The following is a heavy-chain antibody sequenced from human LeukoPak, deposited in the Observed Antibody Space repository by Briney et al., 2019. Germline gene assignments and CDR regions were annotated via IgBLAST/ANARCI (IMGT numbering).Heavy chain of an antibody. D-gene: IGHD6-13*01. CDR3: AASTSSSWYF. CDR1: GFTFSSYA. V-gene: IGHV3-30-3*01. Sequence: GGSLRLSCAASGFTFSSYAMHWVRQAPGKGLEWVAVISYDGSNKYYADSVKGRFIISRDNSKNTLYLQMNSLRAEDTAVYYCAASTSSSWYFGGQGTLVTVSS. CDR2: ISYDGSNK. J-gene: IGHJ4*02.